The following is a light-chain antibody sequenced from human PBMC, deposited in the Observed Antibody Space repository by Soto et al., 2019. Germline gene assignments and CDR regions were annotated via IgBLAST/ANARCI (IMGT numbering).Light chain of an antibody. Sequence: EIVLTQSPGTLSLSPGERATLSCRASQSVSSSYLAWYQQKPGQAPRLLIYDASNRATGIPARFSGSGSGTDFTLTISSLEPEDFATYYCQQLYSHPLTFGGGTKVDIK. V-gene: IGKV3-20*01. J-gene: IGKJ4*01. CDR3: QQLYSHPLT. CDR2: DAS. CDR1: QSVSSSY.